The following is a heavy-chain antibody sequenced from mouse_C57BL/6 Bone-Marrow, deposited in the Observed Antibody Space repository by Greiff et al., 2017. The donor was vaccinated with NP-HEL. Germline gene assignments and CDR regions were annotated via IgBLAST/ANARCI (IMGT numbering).Heavy chain of an antibody. Sequence: QVQLQQSGAELARPGASVKLSCKASGYTFTSYGIRWVKQRTGQGLEWIGAIYPRSGNTYYNEKFKGKATLTADKSSSTAYMELRSLTSEDSAVFFCARIYYFGSSLYWYFDVWGTGTTVTVSS. V-gene: IGHV1-81*01. D-gene: IGHD1-1*01. J-gene: IGHJ1*03. CDR1: GYTFTSYG. CDR3: ARIYYFGSSLYWYFDV. CDR2: IYPRSGNT.